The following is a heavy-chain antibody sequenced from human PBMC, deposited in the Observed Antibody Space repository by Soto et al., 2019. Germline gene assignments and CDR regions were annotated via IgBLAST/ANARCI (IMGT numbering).Heavy chain of an antibody. V-gene: IGHV4-39*01. Sequence: PSETLSLTCTVSGGSISSSSYYWGWIRQPPGKGLKWIGSIYYSGSTYYNPSLKSRVTISVDTSKNQFSLKLSSVTAADKAVYYCARSERFLEWTNFDYWGQGNLVTVSS. CDR3: ARSERFLEWTNFDY. CDR1: GGSISSSSYY. CDR2: IYYSGST. J-gene: IGHJ4*02. D-gene: IGHD3-3*01.